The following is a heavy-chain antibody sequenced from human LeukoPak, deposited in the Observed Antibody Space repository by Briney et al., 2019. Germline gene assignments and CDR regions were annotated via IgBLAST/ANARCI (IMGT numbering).Heavy chain of an antibody. CDR2: ISGSGGST. CDR1: GLTFSSYG. Sequence: GGSLRLSCAASGLTFSSYGMSWFRKAPGKGLEWVSAISGSGGSTYYADSVKGRFTISRDNSKNTLYLQMNSLRAEDTAVYYCAKDGRREGFDYWGQGTLVTVSS. D-gene: IGHD1-26*01. CDR3: AKDGRREGFDY. J-gene: IGHJ4*02. V-gene: IGHV3-23*01.